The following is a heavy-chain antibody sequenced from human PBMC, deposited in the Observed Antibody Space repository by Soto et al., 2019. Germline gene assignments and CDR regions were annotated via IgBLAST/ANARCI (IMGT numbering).Heavy chain of an antibody. CDR1: GYTFTSYY. D-gene: IGHD3-10*01. CDR3: AIASRTQSGSGP. J-gene: IGHJ5*02. Sequence: ASVKVSCKASGYTFTSYYMHWVRQAPGQGLEWMGIINPSGGSTSYAQKFQGRVTITRDTSASTAYMELSSLRSEDTAVYYCAIASRTQSGSGPWGQGTLVIVSS. V-gene: IGHV1-46*01. CDR2: INPSGGST.